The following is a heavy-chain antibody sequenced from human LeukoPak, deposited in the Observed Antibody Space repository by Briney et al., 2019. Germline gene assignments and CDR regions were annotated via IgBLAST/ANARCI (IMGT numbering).Heavy chain of an antibody. D-gene: IGHD3-22*01. CDR2: MYYSGST. J-gene: IGHJ5*02. V-gene: IGHV4-30-4*01. Sequence: SETLSLTCTVSGGSISSGDYYWSWIRQPPGKGLEWIAYMYYSGSTYYNPSLKSRVTMSADTSKNQLSLKLSSVTAADTAVNYCARPYYYDSRIDPWGQGILVTVSS. CDR3: ARPYYYDSRIDP. CDR1: GGSISSGDYY.